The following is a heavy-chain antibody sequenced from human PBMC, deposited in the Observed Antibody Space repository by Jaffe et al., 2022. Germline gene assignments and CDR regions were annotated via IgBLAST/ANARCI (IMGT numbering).Heavy chain of an antibody. CDR1: GYSISNGYY. J-gene: IGHJ4*02. Sequence: QVQLQQSGPGLVKPSETLSLTCGVSGYSISNGYYWGWIRQPPGKGLEWIGSIHHSGNTYYNPSLESRFTLSVSTSKNQFSLKLSSVTAADTAVFYCARALWFGNLWGFDSWGQGTLVTVSS. CDR2: IHHSGNT. CDR3: ARALWFGNLWGFDS. D-gene: IGHD3-10*01. V-gene: IGHV4-38-2*01.